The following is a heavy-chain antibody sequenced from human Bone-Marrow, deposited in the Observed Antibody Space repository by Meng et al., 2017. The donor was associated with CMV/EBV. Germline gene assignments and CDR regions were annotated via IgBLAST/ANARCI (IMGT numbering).Heavy chain of an antibody. Sequence: SETLSLTCAVYGGSFSGHYWSWIRQSPGKGLEWIGEINHSGSTNYNPALKSRVTLSVDTSKNQFSLRLTSVTAADTAVYYCARDRRNGGHDSWGQGTLVTVSS. CDR2: INHSGST. D-gene: IGHD2-15*01. CDR3: ARDRRNGGHDS. CDR1: GGSFSGHY. J-gene: IGHJ4*02. V-gene: IGHV4-34*01.